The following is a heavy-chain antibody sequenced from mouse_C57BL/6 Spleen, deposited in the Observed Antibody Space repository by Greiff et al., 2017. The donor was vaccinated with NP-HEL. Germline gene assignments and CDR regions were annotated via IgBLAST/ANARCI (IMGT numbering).Heavy chain of an antibody. CDR2: IDPSDSET. J-gene: IGHJ2*01. Sequence: QVQLQQPGAELVRPGSSVKLSCKASGYTFTSYWMHWVKQRPIQGLEWIGNIDPSDSETHYNQKFKDKATLTVDKSSSTAYMQLSSLTSEDSAVYYCARSGNWDRHDFDYWGQGTTLTVSS. D-gene: IGHD4-1*01. V-gene: IGHV1-52*01. CDR1: GYTFTSYW. CDR3: ARSGNWDRHDFDY.